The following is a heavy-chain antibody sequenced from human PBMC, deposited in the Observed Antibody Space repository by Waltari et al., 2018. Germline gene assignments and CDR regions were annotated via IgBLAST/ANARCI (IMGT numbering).Heavy chain of an antibody. CDR1: GYSIISLDW. CDR2: IQRSGRT. J-gene: IGHJ4*02. V-gene: IGHV4-4*02. Sequence: QVPLHESGPGLVKPSGTLSVTCTISGYSIISLDWWSWVRQSPEKGLEWIGQIQRSGRTHYNPSFESRVSISIDASNSQFSLKVSSTTAAETAVYYCARDRGRGIYLDSWGRGTLVTVSA. D-gene: IGHD2-15*01. CDR3: ARDRGRGIYLDS.